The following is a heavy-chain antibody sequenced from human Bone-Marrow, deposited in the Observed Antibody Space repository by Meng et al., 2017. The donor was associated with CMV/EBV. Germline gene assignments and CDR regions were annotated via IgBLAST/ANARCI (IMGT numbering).Heavy chain of an antibody. CDR1: GASISSYS. Sequence: SGASISSYSWSWIRQPAGKGLEWIGRIYASGSTNYNPSLKSRVTMSVDTSKNQFSLKLSSVTAADTAVYYCARDRVTMIVRGVWFDPWGQGTLVTVSS. CDR3: ARDRVTMIVRGVWFDP. J-gene: IGHJ5*02. CDR2: IYASGST. D-gene: IGHD3-22*01. V-gene: IGHV4-4*07.